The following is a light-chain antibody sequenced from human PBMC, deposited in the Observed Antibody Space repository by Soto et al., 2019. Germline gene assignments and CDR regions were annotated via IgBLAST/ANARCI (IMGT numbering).Light chain of an antibody. Sequence: EIQMTQSPSTLSASVGDRATITCRASQSISVWLSWYQQKPGKAPKLLIYGASSLQSGVPSRFSGSGSGTEFSLTISSLQSDDFAAYYCQQYNSISLLTFGGGTRLEIK. J-gene: IGKJ5*01. V-gene: IGKV1-5*01. CDR3: QQYNSISLLT. CDR1: QSISVW. CDR2: GAS.